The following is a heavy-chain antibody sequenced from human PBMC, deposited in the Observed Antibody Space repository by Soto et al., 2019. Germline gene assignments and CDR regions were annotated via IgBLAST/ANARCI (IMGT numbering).Heavy chain of an antibody. CDR3: ARAPAGLPHYFDY. Sequence: ASVKVSCKASGGTFSSYAISWVRQAPGRGLEWMGGIIPIFGTANYAQKFQGRVTITADKSTSTAYMELSSLRSEDTAVYYCARAPAGLPHYFDYWGQGTLVTVS. V-gene: IGHV1-69*06. J-gene: IGHJ4*02. CDR1: GGTFSSYA. CDR2: IIPIFGTA.